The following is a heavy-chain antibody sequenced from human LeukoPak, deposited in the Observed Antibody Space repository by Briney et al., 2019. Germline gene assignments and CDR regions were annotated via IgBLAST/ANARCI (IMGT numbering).Heavy chain of an antibody. CDR3: ARGGSGWRFDY. D-gene: IGHD6-19*01. CDR1: GGSVSSGSFY. Sequence: SETLSLTCTVSGGSVSSGSFYWSWIRQPPGKGLEWIGFIYYTGSTKYNPSLKSRVTISADTSKNQFSLKLSSVTAADTAVYYCARGGSGWRFDYWGQGTPVTVSS. J-gene: IGHJ4*02. V-gene: IGHV4-61*01. CDR2: IYYTGST.